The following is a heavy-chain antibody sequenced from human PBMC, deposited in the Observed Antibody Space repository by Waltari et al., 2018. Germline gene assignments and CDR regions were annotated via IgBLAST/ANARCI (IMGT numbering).Heavy chain of an antibody. CDR1: GFRFWNYA. Sequence: QVQLVESGGGVVQPGRSLRLSCAASGFRFWNYARHWVRQAPGKGPEWLAVISHDGTNQYSADFVKGRFTVSRDNVNNMVYLQMNSLRSEDTALYFCVRDYDSNGYYYVLTDWGQGIQVTVSS. CDR2: ISHDGTNQ. CDR3: VRDYDSNGYYYVLTD. D-gene: IGHD3-22*01. J-gene: IGHJ4*02. V-gene: IGHV3-30*04.